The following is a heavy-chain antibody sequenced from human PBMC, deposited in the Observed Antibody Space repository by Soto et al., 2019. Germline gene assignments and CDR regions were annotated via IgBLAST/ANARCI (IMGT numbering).Heavy chain of an antibody. CDR3: AKDAPGSGWLSDY. Sequence: EAQLLESGGVLVHPGGSLRLSCAASGFTFSIYAMSWVRQDPGKGLEWVSTIGGSGGDTTYADFVRGRFTVSRDNSRNTLYLQMNSLRAEDTAIYYGAKDAPGSGWLSDYWGRGTLVTVSS. CDR1: GFTFSIYA. V-gene: IGHV3-23*01. D-gene: IGHD3-22*01. J-gene: IGHJ4*02. CDR2: IGGSGGDT.